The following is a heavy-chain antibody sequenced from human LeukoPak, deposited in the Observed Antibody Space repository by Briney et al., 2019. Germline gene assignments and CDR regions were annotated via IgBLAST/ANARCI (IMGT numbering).Heavy chain of an antibody. J-gene: IGHJ6*03. D-gene: IGHD2-15*01. Sequence: PSETLSLTCTVSGGSISSSSYYWGWIRQPPGKGLEWIGSIYYSGSTYYNPSLKSRVTISVDTSKNQFSLKLSSVTAADAAVYYCARPTAPYCSGGSRHNGDYYMDVWGKGTTVTVSS. CDR2: IYYSGST. V-gene: IGHV4-39*01. CDR1: GGSISSSSYY. CDR3: ARPTAPYCSGGSRHNGDYYMDV.